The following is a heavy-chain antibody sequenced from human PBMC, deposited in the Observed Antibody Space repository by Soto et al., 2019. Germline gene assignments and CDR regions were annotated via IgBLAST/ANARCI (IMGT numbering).Heavy chain of an antibody. Sequence: PGGSLRLSCEASGFTFTTCWMTWVRQAPGKGLEWVANINKDGSEKFYVDSVKGRFTISRDNAKNSLFLQMNSLRAEDTAVYYCATGPCAVNYYGVFDYWGQGALVTVSS. CDR2: INKDGSEK. V-gene: IGHV3-7*03. CDR1: GFTFTTCW. D-gene: IGHD3-22*01. CDR3: ATGPCAVNYYGVFDY. J-gene: IGHJ4*02.